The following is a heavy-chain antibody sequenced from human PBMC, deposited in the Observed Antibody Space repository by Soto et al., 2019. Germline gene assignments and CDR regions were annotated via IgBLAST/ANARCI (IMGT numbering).Heavy chain of an antibody. J-gene: IGHJ5*02. Sequence: GGSLRLSCSASGFTFRSYSMNWVRQAPGKGLEWISYISIGATAIFYADSVKGRFTISRDDAKNSLYLEMNSLRDEDTSVYYCARDNGLAGSFDPWGQGALVTVSS. V-gene: IGHV3-48*02. CDR1: GFTFRSYS. CDR3: ARDNGLAGSFDP. D-gene: IGHD3-3*02. CDR2: ISIGATAI.